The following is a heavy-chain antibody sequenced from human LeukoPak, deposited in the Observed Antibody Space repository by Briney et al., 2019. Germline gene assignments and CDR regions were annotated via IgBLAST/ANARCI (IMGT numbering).Heavy chain of an antibody. J-gene: IGHJ4*02. V-gene: IGHV3-23*01. CDR3: AKVCDSSGYCFDY. CDR2: ISGSGGST. Sequence: GGSLRLSCAASGFTFSSYAMSWVRQAPGKGLEWVSAISGSGGSTYYADSVKGRFTISRDSSKNTLYLQMNSLRAEDTAVYYCAKVCDSSGYCFDYWGQGTLVTVSS. CDR1: GFTFSSYA. D-gene: IGHD3-22*01.